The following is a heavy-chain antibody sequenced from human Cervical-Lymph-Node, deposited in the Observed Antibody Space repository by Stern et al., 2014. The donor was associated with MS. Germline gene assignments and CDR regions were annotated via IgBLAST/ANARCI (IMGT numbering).Heavy chain of an antibody. CDR1: GYTFINYD. D-gene: IGHD6-6*01. V-gene: IGHV1-8*01. Sequence: QMQLVQSGAEVKKPGASVKVSCKASGYTFINYDINWVRQAPGRGLEWICWMKPNIGNTGSAQEFQGRVTMTTNTSISTVYMELSSLTSDDTAVYYCARGLVVSSSLWFDPWGQGTLVTVSS. CDR2: MKPNIGNT. J-gene: IGHJ5*02. CDR3: ARGLVVSSSLWFDP.